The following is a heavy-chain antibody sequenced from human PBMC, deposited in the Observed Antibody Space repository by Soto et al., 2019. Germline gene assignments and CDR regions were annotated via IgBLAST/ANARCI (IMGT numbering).Heavy chain of an antibody. D-gene: IGHD2-21*02. J-gene: IGHJ4*02. CDR1: GASVSRGHYY. V-gene: IGHV4-61*01. CDR2: IFYSGST. Sequence: PSETLSLTCTVSGASVSRGHYYWSWIRQPPGKGLEWIGYIFYSGSTKSNPSLKSRVTMSVDMSKNQFSLRLTSVTAADTAVYYCARVFPSYCGGDCSYFDSWGQGTLVTVSS. CDR3: ARVFPSYCGGDCSYFDS.